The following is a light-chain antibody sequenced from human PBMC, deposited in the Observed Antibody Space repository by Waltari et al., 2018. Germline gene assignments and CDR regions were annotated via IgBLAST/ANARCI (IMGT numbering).Light chain of an antibody. Sequence: DVQLTQSPSFLSASVRDRVTITCRASQGIGSYFAWYHQKPGKAPKLLIYAASTLQSGVPSRFSGSGSGTEFTLTISSLQPEDFATYFCQQLDSYPFTFGPGTKVDIK. J-gene: IGKJ3*01. CDR1: QGIGSY. V-gene: IGKV1-9*01. CDR2: AAS. CDR3: QQLDSYPFT.